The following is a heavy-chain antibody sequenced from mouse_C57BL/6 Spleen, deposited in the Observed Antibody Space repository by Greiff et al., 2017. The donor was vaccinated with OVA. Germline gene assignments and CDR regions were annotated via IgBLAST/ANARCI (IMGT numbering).Heavy chain of an antibody. Sequence: EVQVVESGGGLVKPGGSLKLSCAASGFTFSSYTMSWVRQTPEKRLEWVATISGGGGNTYYPDSVKGRFTISRDNAKNTLYLQMSSLGSEDTALYYCARQRDWFAYWGQGTLVTVSA. CDR2: ISGGGGNT. CDR3: ARQRDWFAY. CDR1: GFTFSSYT. J-gene: IGHJ3*01. V-gene: IGHV5-9*01.